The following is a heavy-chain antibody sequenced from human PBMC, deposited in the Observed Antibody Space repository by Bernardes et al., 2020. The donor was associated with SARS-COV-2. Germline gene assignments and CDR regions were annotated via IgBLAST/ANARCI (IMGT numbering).Heavy chain of an antibody. Sequence: GGSLRLSCAASGFIFRNKWMHWVRQAPGKGLVWVSRINEDGSIITYADSVRGRFTISRDNAKNRVYLQMNSLRAEDTAVYYCVRDLAGQYNGGIYHSPGDDFDSLGQGAVVTVSS. V-gene: IGHV3-74*01. CDR2: INEDGSII. CDR1: GFIFRNKW. J-gene: IGHJ4*02. CDR3: VRDLAGQYNGGIYHSPGDDFDS. D-gene: IGHD7-27*01.